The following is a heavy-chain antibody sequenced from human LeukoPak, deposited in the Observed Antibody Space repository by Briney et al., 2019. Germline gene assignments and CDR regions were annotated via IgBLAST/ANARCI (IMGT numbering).Heavy chain of an antibody. V-gene: IGHV1-8*01. CDR2: INPNSGDT. Sequence: GASVKVSCKASGYTFTEYYIHWVRQAPGQGLEWMGWINPNSGDTVYAQKFQGRITMTRNTSTSAAYMEVSSLRSEDTAVYYCARGRYYSILTTYTPPNYWGQGTLVTVSS. CDR3: ARGRYYSILTTYTPPNY. CDR1: GYTFTEYY. J-gene: IGHJ4*02. D-gene: IGHD3-9*01.